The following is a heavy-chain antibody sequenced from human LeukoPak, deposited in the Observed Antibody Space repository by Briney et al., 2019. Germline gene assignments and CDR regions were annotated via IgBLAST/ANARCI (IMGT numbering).Heavy chain of an antibody. D-gene: IGHD7-27*01. J-gene: IGHJ2*01. CDR3: AKAELGIANYWYFDL. CDR2: ISSSSSTI. V-gene: IGHV3-48*01. Sequence: PGGSLRLSCAASGFTFSSYSMNWVRQAPGKGLEWVSYISSSSSTIYYADSVKGRFTISRDNSKNTLYLQMNSLRAEDTAVYYCAKAELGIANYWYFDLWGRGTLVTVSS. CDR1: GFTFSSYS.